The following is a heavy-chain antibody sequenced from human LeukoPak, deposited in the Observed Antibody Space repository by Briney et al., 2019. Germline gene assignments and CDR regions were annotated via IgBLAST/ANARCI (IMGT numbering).Heavy chain of an antibody. D-gene: IGHD2-2*01. J-gene: IGHJ5*02. CDR2: INHSGST. CDR3: ARGGCRSTSCHGWFDP. V-gene: IGHV4-34*01. Sequence: PSETLSLTCAVYGGSFSGYYWSWIRQPPGKGLEWIGEINHSGSTNYNPSLKSRVTISVDTSKNQFSLKLSSVTAADTAVYYCARGGCRSTSCHGWFDPWGQGTLVTVSS. CDR1: GGSFSGYY.